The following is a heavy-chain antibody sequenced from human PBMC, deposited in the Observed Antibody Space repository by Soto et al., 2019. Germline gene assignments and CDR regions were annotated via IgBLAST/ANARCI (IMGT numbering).Heavy chain of an antibody. Sequence: ASVKVSCKASGGTFSSYAISWVRQAPGQGLEWMGGIIPIFGTANYAQKFQGRVTITADESTSTAYMELSSLRSEDTAVYYCARVSQWLDRFDYWGQGTLVTVSS. V-gene: IGHV1-69*13. CDR1: GGTFSSYA. CDR3: ARVSQWLDRFDY. CDR2: IIPIFGTA. D-gene: IGHD5-12*01. J-gene: IGHJ4*02.